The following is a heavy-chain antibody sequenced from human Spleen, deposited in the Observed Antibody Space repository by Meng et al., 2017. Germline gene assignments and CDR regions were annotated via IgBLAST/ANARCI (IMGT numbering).Heavy chain of an antibody. CDR1: GFTFTSYA. J-gene: IGHJ6*02. D-gene: IGHD6-13*01. CDR3: ARQAQQYYYSGMDV. V-gene: IGHV7-4-1*02. Sequence: GESLKISCAASGFTFTSYAMNWVRQAPGQGLEWMGWINTNTGNPTYAQGFTGRFVFSLDTSVSTAYLQISSLKAEDTAVYYCARQAQQYYYSGMDVWGQGTTVTVSS. CDR2: INTNTGNP.